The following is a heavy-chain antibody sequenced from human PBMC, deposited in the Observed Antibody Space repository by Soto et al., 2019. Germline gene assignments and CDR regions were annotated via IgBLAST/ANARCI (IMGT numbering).Heavy chain of an antibody. CDR2: IIPIFGTA. V-gene: IGHV1-69*01. Sequence: QVQLVQSGAEVKKPGSSVKVSCKASGGTFSSYAISWVRQAPGQGLEWMGGIIPIFGTANYAQKFQGRVTITADDSTSTAYMELSSLRSEDTAVYYCATITMVRGVIPLYYGMDVWGQGTTVTVSS. CDR1: GGTFSSYA. D-gene: IGHD3-10*01. J-gene: IGHJ6*02. CDR3: ATITMVRGVIPLYYGMDV.